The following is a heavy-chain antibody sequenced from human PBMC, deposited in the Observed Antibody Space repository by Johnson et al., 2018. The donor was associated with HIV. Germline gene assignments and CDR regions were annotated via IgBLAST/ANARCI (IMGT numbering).Heavy chain of an antibody. D-gene: IGHD6-13*01. J-gene: IGHJ3*02. V-gene: IGHV3-13*01. Sequence: VQLVESGGGVVQPGGSLRLSCGVSGFIVSSNHMNWVRQAPGKGLEWVSDIGTAGDTYYPGSVKGRFTISRENAKNSLYLQMNSLRAEDTALYYCARSIAAAGTDAFDIWGQGTMVTVSS. CDR1: GFIVSSNH. CDR2: IGTAGDT. CDR3: ARSIAAAGTDAFDI.